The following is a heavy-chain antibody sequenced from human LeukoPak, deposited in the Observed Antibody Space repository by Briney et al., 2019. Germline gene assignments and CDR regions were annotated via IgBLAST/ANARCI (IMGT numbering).Heavy chain of an antibody. Sequence: PSETLSLTCTVSGGSISSYYWSWIRQSPGKGLEWIGYIYYSGSTNYNPSLKSRVTISVDTSKNQFSLKLSSVTAADTAVYYCARRYCSGGSCYSALDYWGQGTLITVSS. J-gene: IGHJ4*02. V-gene: IGHV4-59*08. D-gene: IGHD2-15*01. CDR2: IYYSGST. CDR3: ARRYCSGGSCYSALDY. CDR1: GGSISSYY.